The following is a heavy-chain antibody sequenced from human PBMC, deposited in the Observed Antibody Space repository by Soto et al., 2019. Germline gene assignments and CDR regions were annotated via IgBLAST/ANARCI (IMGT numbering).Heavy chain of an antibody. CDR1: GYTFTSYD. Sequence: QVQLVQSGAEVKKPGASVKVSCKASGYTFTSYDINWVRQATGQGLEWMGWMNPNSGNTAYAQKFQGSVTMTRNTSIRTAYMELSSLRSEDTAVYYCARERTGPNSFDYWCQGTVVTVSS. D-gene: IGHD1-7*01. J-gene: IGHJ4*02. V-gene: IGHV1-8*01. CDR3: ARERTGPNSFDY. CDR2: MNPNSGNT.